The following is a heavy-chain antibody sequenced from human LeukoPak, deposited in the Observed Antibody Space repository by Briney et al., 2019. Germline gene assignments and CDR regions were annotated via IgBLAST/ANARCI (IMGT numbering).Heavy chain of an antibody. CDR3: ARFDRVDFWSGYFDY. CDR1: GGSFSGYY. D-gene: IGHD3-3*01. V-gene: IGHV4-34*01. J-gene: IGHJ4*02. CDR2: INHSGST. Sequence: PSETLSLTCAVYGGSFSGYYWSWIRQPPGKGLEWIGEINHSGSTNYNPSLKSRVTISVDTSKNQFSLKLSSVTAADTAVYYCARFDRVDFWSGYFDYWGQGTLVTVSS.